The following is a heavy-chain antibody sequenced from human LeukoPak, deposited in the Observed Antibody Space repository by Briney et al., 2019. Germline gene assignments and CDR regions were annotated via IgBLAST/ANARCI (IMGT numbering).Heavy chain of an antibody. V-gene: IGHV4-34*01. CDR2: INHSGST. CDR3: ARAEKAAASMGD. J-gene: IGHJ4*02. Sequence: PSETLSLTCAVYGGSFSGYYWSWIRQPPGKGLEWIGEINHSGSTNYNPSLKSRVTISVDTSKNQFSLKLSSVTAADTAVYYCARAEKAAASMGDWGQGTLVTVSS. D-gene: IGHD6-13*01. CDR1: GGSFSGYY.